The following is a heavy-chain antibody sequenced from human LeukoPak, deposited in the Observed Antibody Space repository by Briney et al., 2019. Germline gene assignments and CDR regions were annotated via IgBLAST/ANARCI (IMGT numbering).Heavy chain of an antibody. D-gene: IGHD2-15*01. CDR2: IYYSGST. CDR1: GGSISSSSYY. J-gene: IGHJ5*02. Sequence: SETLSLTCTVSGGSISSSSYYWGWIRQPPGKGLEWIGSIYYSGSTYYNPSLKSRVTISVGKSKNQFSLKLSSVTAADTAVYYCARSPGYCSGGSCYGNWFDPWGQGTLVTVSS. CDR3: ARSPGYCSGGSCYGNWFDP. V-gene: IGHV4-39*07.